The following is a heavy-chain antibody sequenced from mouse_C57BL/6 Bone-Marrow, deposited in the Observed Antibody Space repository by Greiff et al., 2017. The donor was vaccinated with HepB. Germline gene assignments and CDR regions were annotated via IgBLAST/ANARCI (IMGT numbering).Heavy chain of an antibody. Sequence: VQLQQPGAELVMPGASVKLSCKASGYTFTSYWMHWVKQRPGQGLEWIGEIDPSDSYTNYNQKFKGKSTLTVDKSSSTAYMQLSSLTSEDSAVYYCASYYGSRSYWYFDVWGTGTTVTVSS. V-gene: IGHV1-69*01. CDR1: GYTFTSYW. J-gene: IGHJ1*03. D-gene: IGHD1-1*01. CDR2: IDPSDSYT. CDR3: ASYYGSRSYWYFDV.